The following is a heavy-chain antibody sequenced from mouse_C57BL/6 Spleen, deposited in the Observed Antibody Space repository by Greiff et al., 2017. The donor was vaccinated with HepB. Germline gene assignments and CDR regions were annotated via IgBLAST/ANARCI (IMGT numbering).Heavy chain of an antibody. CDR3: ASGRDYYGMGAMDY. CDR1: GYTFTSYW. J-gene: IGHJ4*01. Sequence: QVQLQQPGAELVMPGASVKLSCKASGYTFTSYWMHWVKQRPGQGLEWIGEIDPSDSYTNYNQKFKGKSTLTVDKSSSTAYMQLSSLTSEDSAVYYCASGRDYYGMGAMDYWGQGTSVTVSS. V-gene: IGHV1-69*01. CDR2: IDPSDSYT. D-gene: IGHD1-1*01.